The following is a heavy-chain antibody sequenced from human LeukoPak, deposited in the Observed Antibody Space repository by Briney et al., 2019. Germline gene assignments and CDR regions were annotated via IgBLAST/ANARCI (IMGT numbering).Heavy chain of an antibody. V-gene: IGHV4-30-4*08. CDR2: IYYSGST. CDR1: GGSISSSPYY. CDR3: ARDQGDYVIGY. D-gene: IGHD4-17*01. J-gene: IGHJ4*02. Sequence: PSETLSLTCTVSGGSISSSPYYWGWIRQPPGKGLEWIGYIYYSGSTYYNPSLKSRVTISVDTSKNQFSLKLSSVTAADTAVYYCARDQGDYVIGYWGQGTLVTVSS.